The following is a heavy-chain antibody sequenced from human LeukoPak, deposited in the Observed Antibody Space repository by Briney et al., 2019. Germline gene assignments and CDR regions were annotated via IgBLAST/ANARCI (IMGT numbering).Heavy chain of an antibody. V-gene: IGHV3-21*01. CDR2: ISSSSSYI. D-gene: IGHD3-9*01. CDR1: GFTFSSYS. Sequence: GGSLRLSCAASGFTFSSYSMNWVRQAPGKGLEWVSSISSSSSYIYYADSVKGRFTISRDNAKNSLYLQMNSLRAEDTAVYYCARVLGNMYYDILTGYRNPTTNFDYWGQGTLVTVSS. J-gene: IGHJ4*02. CDR3: ARVLGNMYYDILTGYRNPTTNFDY.